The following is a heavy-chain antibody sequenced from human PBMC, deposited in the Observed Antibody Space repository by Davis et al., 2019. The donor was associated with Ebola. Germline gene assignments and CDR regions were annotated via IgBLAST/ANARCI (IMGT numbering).Heavy chain of an antibody. CDR2: ISPDSGAT. CDR1: GYTLTGYY. J-gene: IGHJ5*02. Sequence: ASVKVSCKASGYTLTGYYMHWVRQAPGQGLEYMAWISPDSGATHYEQRFQGRVTLTRDTSINTDYMELSSLRSDDTAIYYCAREKGGDGWFDPWGQGILITVSS. CDR3: AREKGGDGWFDP. D-gene: IGHD3-16*01. V-gene: IGHV1-2*02.